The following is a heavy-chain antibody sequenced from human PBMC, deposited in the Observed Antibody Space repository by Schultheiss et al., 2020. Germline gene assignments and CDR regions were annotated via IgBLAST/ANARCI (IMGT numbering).Heavy chain of an antibody. V-gene: IGHV3-30*03. Sequence: SLKISCAASGFTFSDYYMSWIRQAPGKGLEWVAVISYDGSNKYYADSVKGRFTISRDNSKNTLYLQMNSLRAEDTAVYYCAREYAVTSVAFDIWGQGTMVTVSS. D-gene: IGHD4-17*01. J-gene: IGHJ3*02. CDR3: AREYAVTSVAFDI. CDR2: ISYDGSNK. CDR1: GFTFSDYY.